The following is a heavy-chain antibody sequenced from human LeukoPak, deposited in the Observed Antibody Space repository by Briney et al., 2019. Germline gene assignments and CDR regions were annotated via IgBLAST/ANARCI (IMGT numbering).Heavy chain of an antibody. CDR3: AKYLSRAFDC. J-gene: IGHJ4*02. D-gene: IGHD2/OR15-2a*01. CDR2: INHDGRHT. CDR1: GFNFINNW. V-gene: IGHV3-7*01. Sequence: GGSLRLSCVASGFNFINNWMAWVRQAPGKGPELVAHINHDGRHTGYVDSVKGRFTISRDNAKSSLYLQLNSLRAEDTAMYYCAKYLSRAFDCWGQGSLITVSS.